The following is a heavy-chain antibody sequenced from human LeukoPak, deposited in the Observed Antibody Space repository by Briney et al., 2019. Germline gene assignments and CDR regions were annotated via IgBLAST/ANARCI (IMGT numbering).Heavy chain of an antibody. CDR3: ARAIQPYYYYYMDV. J-gene: IGHJ6*03. CDR1: GYTFTSYG. D-gene: IGHD5-18*01. V-gene: IGHV1-2*02. Sequence: VASVKVSCKASGYTFTSYGISWVRQAPGQGLEWMGWINPNSGGTNYAQKFQGRVTMTRDTSISTAYMELSRLRSDDTAVYYCARAIQPYYYYYMDVWGKGTTVTVSS. CDR2: INPNSGGT.